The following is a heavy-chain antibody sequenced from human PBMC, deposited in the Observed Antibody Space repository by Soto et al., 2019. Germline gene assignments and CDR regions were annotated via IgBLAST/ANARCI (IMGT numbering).Heavy chain of an antibody. D-gene: IGHD6-13*01. Sequence: SETLSITCTVSGGSISSGGYYWSWIRQHPGKGLEWIGYIYYSGSTYYNPSLKSRVTISVDTSKNHFSLKLSSVTAADTAVYYCARDAGYSSSWTGFYYFDYWGQGTLVTVSS. CDR1: GGSISSGGYY. J-gene: IGHJ4*01. CDR3: ARDAGYSSSWTGFYYFDY. CDR2: IYYSGST. V-gene: IGHV4-31*03.